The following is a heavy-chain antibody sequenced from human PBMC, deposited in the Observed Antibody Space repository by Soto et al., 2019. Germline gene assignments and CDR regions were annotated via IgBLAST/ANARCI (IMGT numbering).Heavy chain of an antibody. V-gene: IGHV1-69*01. J-gene: IGHJ6*02. CDR2: IIPISETT. CDR1: GGTFSSYA. Sequence: QVQLVQSGAEVKKPGSSVKVSCKASGGTFSSYAISWVRQAPGQGLEWMGGIIPISETTNYAQKVQGRVTMTAAESKSTAYMEQSSMRSADTTVYYCGRSQGSSTSLEIYYYYYYGMDVWGQGTTVTVSS. CDR3: GRSQGSSTSLEIYYYYYYGMDV. D-gene: IGHD2-2*01.